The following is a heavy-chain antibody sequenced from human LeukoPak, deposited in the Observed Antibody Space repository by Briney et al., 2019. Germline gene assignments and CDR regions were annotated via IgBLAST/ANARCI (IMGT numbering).Heavy chain of an antibody. CDR2: IYYSGST. D-gene: IGHD2-2*02. CDR1: GGSISSYY. Sequence: SETLSLTCTVSGGSISSYYWSWIRQPPGKGLEWIGYIYYSGSTNYNPSLKSRVTISLDTPENQLSLRLTSVTATDTAVYYCARQRPLLYNYYMDVWGNGTTVTVSS. V-gene: IGHV4-59*08. CDR3: ARQRPLLYNYYMDV. J-gene: IGHJ6*03.